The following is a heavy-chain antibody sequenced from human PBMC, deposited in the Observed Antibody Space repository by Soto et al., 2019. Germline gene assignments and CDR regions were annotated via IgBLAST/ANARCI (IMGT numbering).Heavy chain of an antibody. V-gene: IGHV2-26*01. J-gene: IGHJ5*02. D-gene: IGHD6-19*01. Sequence: QVTLKESGPVLVKPTETLTLRCTVSGLSITDSEMGVSWIRQPPGQPLEWLAHIDSSGEKSYRTFLKSRLAISKDTSKSQIVLTMTNMDPADTATSYCARRHLAVAVSPWFDPWGQGILVTVSS. CDR2: IDSSGEK. CDR1: GLSITDSEMG. CDR3: ARRHLAVAVSPWFDP.